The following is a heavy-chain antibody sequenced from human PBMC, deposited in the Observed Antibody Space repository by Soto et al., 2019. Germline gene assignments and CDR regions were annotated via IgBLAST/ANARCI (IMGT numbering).Heavy chain of an antibody. D-gene: IGHD4-17*01. CDR3: AKATVTHGGVFDY. J-gene: IGHJ4*02. CDR1: GFTFSSYG. V-gene: IGHV3-30*18. Sequence: PGGSLRLSCAASGFTFSSYGMHWVRQAPGKGLEWVAVTSYDGSNKYYADSVKGRFTISRDNSKNTLYLQMNSLRAEDTAAYYCAKATVTHGGVFDYWGQGSLVTVSS. CDR2: TSYDGSNK.